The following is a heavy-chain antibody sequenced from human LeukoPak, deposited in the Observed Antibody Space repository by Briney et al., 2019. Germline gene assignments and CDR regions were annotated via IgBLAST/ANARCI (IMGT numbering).Heavy chain of an antibody. V-gene: IGHV4-34*01. J-gene: IGHJ4*02. Sequence: SETLSLTCAVYGGSFSGYYWSWIRQPPGKGLEWIGEINHSGSTNYNPSLKSRVTISVDTSKNQFSLKLSSVTAADTAVYYCARLSDYSGRIDYWGQGTLVTVSS. CDR3: ARLSDYSGRIDY. CDR2: INHSGST. CDR1: GGSFSGYY. D-gene: IGHD4-11*01.